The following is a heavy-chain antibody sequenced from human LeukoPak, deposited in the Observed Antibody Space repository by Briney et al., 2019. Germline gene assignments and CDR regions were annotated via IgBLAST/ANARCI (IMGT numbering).Heavy chain of an antibody. Sequence: GGSLKLSCAASGFTFSGSAMHWVRQAPGKGLEWVAVISYDGSNKYYADSVKGRFTISRDNSKNTLYLQMNSLRAEDTAVYYCARDQEGATGGFDYWGQGTLVTVSS. CDR2: ISYDGSNK. CDR3: ARDQEGATGGFDY. J-gene: IGHJ4*02. CDR1: GFTFSGSA. D-gene: IGHD1-26*01. V-gene: IGHV3-30-3*01.